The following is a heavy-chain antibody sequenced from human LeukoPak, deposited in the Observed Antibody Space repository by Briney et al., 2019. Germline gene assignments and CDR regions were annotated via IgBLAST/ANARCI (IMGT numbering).Heavy chain of an antibody. CDR2: IYRSGGT. CDR1: DVSMSGSSYY. D-gene: IGHD2-2*01. J-gene: IGHJ4*02. V-gene: IGHV4-39*07. CDR3: ARVHDLGYCTSTTCYGGYYFDY. Sequence: PSETLSLTCTVSDVSMSGSSYYWGWIRQPPGKGLEWIGSIYRSGGTYYNPSLKSRVTISLDTSKNQFSLKLTSVTAADTAVYYCARVHDLGYCTSTTCYGGYYFDYWGQGTLVTVSS.